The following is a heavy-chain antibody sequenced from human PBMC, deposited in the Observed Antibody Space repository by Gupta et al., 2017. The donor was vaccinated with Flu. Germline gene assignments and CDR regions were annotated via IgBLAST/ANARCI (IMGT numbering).Heavy chain of an antibody. CDR2: IWYDGSNK. V-gene: IGHV3-33*01. CDR1: GFTFSSYG. D-gene: IGHD1-26*01. Sequence: QVQLVESGGGVVQPGRSLRLSCAASGFTFSSYGMHWVRQAPGKGLEWVAVIWYDGSNKYYADSVKGRVTISRDNSKNTLYLQMNSLRAEDTAVYYCARDRKVVGGDYWGQGTLVTVSA. CDR3: ARDRKVVGGDY. J-gene: IGHJ4*02.